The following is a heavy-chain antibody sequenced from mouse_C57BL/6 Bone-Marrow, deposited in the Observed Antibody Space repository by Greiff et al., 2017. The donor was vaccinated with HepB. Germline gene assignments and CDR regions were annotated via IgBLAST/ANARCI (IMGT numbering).Heavy chain of an antibody. J-gene: IGHJ2*01. CDR3: ARGRGY. Sequence: EVQVVESGPGLVKPSQSLSLTCSVTGYSITSGYSWTWIRQFPGNKLEWMGYISYDGSNNYNPSLKNRISITRDTSKNQFFLKLNSVTTEDTATYYCARGRGYWGQGTTLTVSS. CDR2: ISYDGSN. V-gene: IGHV3-6*01. CDR1: GYSITSGYS.